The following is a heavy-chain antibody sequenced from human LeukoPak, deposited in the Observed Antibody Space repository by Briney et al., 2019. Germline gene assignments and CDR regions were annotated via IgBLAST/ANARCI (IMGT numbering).Heavy chain of an antibody. CDR2: ISSSGSTI. J-gene: IGHJ4*02. V-gene: IGHV3-48*03. CDR3: ARDPEIAVAEGDFDY. Sequence: GGSLRLSCAASGFSFSSYEMNWVRQAPGKGLEWVSYISSSGSTIYYADSVKGRFTISRDNAKNSLYLQMNSLRVEDTAVYYCARDPEIAVAEGDFDYWAREPWSPSPQ. D-gene: IGHD6-19*01. CDR1: GFSFSSYE.